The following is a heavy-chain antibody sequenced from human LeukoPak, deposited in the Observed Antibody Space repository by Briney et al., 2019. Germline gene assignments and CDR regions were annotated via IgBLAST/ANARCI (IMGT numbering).Heavy chain of an antibody. CDR2: INPDSGST. V-gene: IGHV1-46*01. J-gene: IGHJ4*02. CDR3: ARDLQARVALYSPDF. D-gene: IGHD2-21*01. Sequence: ASVKVSCKACGYTFTTYYMHWVRQAPGQGLEWMGIINPDSGSTNYAQNFQGRVTMTRDTSTSTVYMELSSLRSEDTAVYFCARDLQARVALYSPDFWGQGTLVTVSS. CDR1: GYTFTTYY.